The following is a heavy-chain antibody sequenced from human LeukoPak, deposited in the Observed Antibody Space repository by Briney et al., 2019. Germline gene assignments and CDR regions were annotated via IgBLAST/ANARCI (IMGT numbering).Heavy chain of an antibody. CDR1: GGSISSGGYY. Sequence: SETLSLTCTVSGGSISSGGYYWSWIRQHPGKGLEWIGYIYYSGSTYYNPSLKSRVTISVDTSKNQFSLKLSSVTAADTAVYYCAGGLSLNLSGSYSRWGQGTLVTVSS. CDR3: AGGLSLNLSGSYSR. V-gene: IGHV4-31*03. CDR2: IYYSGST. J-gene: IGHJ4*02. D-gene: IGHD1-26*01.